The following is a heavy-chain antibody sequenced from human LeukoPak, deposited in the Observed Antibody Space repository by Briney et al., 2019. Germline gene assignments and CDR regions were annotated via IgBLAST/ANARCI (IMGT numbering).Heavy chain of an antibody. Sequence: SETLSLTCTVSGGSISSSSYYWGWLRQPPGKGLEWLGSIYYSGSTYYNPSLKSRVTISVDTSKNRFSLKLSSVTAADTAVYYCARGGIEYSSSSHFDLWGRGTLVTVSS. CDR1: GGSISSSSYY. CDR2: IYYSGST. CDR3: ARGGIEYSSSSHFDL. J-gene: IGHJ2*01. D-gene: IGHD6-6*01. V-gene: IGHV4-39*01.